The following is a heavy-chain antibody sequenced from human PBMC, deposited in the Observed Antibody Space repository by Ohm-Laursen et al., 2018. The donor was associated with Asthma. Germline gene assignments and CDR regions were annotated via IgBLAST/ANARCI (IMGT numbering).Heavy chain of an antibody. CDR3: ARGEWEMATFPVDV. J-gene: IGHJ6*02. Sequence: SLRLSCTASGFPFSAYTMTWVRQAPGKGLEWVSSISGSSRYIYYTDSMKDRFTISRDNAKRSLYLQTNSLRAEDTAVYYCARGEWEMATFPVDVWGQGTTVTVSS. V-gene: IGHV3-21*01. D-gene: IGHD5-24*01. CDR2: ISGSSRYI. CDR1: GFPFSAYT.